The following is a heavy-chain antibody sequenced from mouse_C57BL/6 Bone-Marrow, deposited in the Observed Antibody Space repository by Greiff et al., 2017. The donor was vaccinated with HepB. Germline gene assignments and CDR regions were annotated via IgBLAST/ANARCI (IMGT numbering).Heavy chain of an antibody. CDR3: TRSDDGYYRYWFAY. V-gene: IGHV1-15*01. CDR2: IDPETGGT. CDR1: GYTFTDYE. D-gene: IGHD2-3*01. J-gene: IGHJ3*01. Sequence: VKLQESGAELVRPGASVTLSCKASGYTFTDYEMHWVKQTPVHGLEWIGAIDPETGGTAYNQKFKGKAILTADKSSSTAYMELRSLTSEDSAVYYCTRSDDGYYRYWFAYWGQGTRVTVSA.